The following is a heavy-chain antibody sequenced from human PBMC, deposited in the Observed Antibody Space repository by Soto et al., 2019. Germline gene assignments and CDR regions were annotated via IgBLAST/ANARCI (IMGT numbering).Heavy chain of an antibody. D-gene: IGHD2-15*01. CDR2: IYSGGST. J-gene: IGHJ4*02. CDR3: ARSTYCSGGSCYPPDY. CDR1: KFLVSMNY. V-gene: IGHV3-53*04. Sequence: PGGSMRLSCAASKFLVSMNYIDWVRKAPGKGLEWVSVIYSGGSTYYADSVKGRFTISRHNSKNTLYLQMNSLRAEDTAVYYCARSTYCSGGSCYPPDYWGQGTLVAVS.